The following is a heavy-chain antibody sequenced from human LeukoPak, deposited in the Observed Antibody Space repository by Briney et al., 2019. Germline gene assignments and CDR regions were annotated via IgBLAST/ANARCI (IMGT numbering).Heavy chain of an antibody. J-gene: IGHJ4*02. V-gene: IGHV3-30*04. D-gene: IGHD2/OR15-2a*01. Sequence: GGSLRLSCAASGLTFSSLAMDWVRQAPGKGLEWVGDISYDGTYASYAASVRGRFTISRDNSKSTLYLQMNSLRTEDTAVYYCATESSLSNWGLGTLVTVSS. CDR1: GLTFSSLA. CDR3: ATESSLSN. CDR2: ISYDGTYA.